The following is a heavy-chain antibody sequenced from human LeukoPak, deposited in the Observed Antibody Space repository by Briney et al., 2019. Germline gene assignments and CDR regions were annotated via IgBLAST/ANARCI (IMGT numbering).Heavy chain of an antibody. CDR1: GGSISSYY. J-gene: IGHJ3*02. CDR3: ARDLGYYGSGNDAFDI. V-gene: IGHV4-59*12. D-gene: IGHD3-10*01. Sequence: PSETLSLTCTVSGGSISSYYWSWIRQPPGKGLEWIGYIYYSGSTNYNPSLKSRVTISVDTSKNQFSLKLSSVTAADTAVYYCARDLGYYGSGNDAFDIWGQGTMVTVSS. CDR2: IYYSGST.